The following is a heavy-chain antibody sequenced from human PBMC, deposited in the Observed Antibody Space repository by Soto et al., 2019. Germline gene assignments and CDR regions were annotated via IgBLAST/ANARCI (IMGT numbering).Heavy chain of an antibody. J-gene: IGHJ4*02. Sequence: ASVKVSCKASGYTFTSYGISWVRQAPGQGLEWMGWISAYNGNTNYAQKLQGRVTMTTDTSTSTAYMELRSLRSDDTAVYYCARAPRNYYDSSGYGPDYWGQGTLVTVSS. V-gene: IGHV1-18*01. D-gene: IGHD3-22*01. CDR3: ARAPRNYYDSSGYGPDY. CDR1: GYTFTSYG. CDR2: ISAYNGNT.